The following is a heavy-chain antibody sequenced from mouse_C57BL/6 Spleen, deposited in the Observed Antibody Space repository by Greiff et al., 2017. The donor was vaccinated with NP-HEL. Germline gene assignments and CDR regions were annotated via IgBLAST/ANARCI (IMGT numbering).Heavy chain of an antibody. D-gene: IGHD1-1*01. J-gene: IGHJ2*01. CDR3: AREDFITTVVADY. V-gene: IGHV1-22*01. Sequence: VQLQQSGPELVKPGASVKMSCKASGYTFTDYNMHWVKQSHGKSLEWIGYINPNNGGTSYNQKFKGKATLTVNKSSSTAYMELRSLTSEDSAVYYCAREDFITTVVADYWGQGTTLTVSS. CDR2: INPNNGGT. CDR1: GYTFTDYN.